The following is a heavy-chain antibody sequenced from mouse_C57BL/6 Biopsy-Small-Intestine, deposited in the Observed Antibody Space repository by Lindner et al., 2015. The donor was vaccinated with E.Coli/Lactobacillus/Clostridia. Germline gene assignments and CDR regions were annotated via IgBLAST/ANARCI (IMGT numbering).Heavy chain of an antibody. D-gene: IGHD1-1*01. Sequence: SVKVSCKSFGYTFTDYWIQWVRQAPGQGLEWMGWMNPNSGATTYSPRFQGRVTMTKDTSIGTAYMEVSGXTSDDTAVYYCARMYYSALTGHSPDCWGQGTLVTVSS. V-gene: IGHV1-72*04. J-gene: IGHJ4*01. CDR1: GYTFTDYW. CDR3: ARMYYSALTGHSPDC. CDR2: MNPNSGAT.